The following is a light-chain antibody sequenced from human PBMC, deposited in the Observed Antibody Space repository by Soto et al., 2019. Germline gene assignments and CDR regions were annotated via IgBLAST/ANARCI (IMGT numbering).Light chain of an antibody. CDR2: DVS. Sequence: QSALTQPASVSGSPGQSITISCTGTSSDVGGYNYVSWYQQHPGKVPKLIIYDVSNRPSGVSNRFSGSKSGNTASLNISGLQAEDEADYYGSSYTSSSTLYVFGTGTKLTVL. V-gene: IGLV2-14*01. J-gene: IGLJ1*01. CDR1: SSDVGGYNY. CDR3: SSYTSSSTLYV.